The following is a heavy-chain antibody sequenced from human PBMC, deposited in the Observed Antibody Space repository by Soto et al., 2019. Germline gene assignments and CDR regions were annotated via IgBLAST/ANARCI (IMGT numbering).Heavy chain of an antibody. V-gene: IGHV4-39*01. CDR1: GGSISSSSYY. CDR2: IYYSGST. J-gene: IGHJ6*02. Sequence: PSETLSLTCTVSGGSISSSSYYWGWIRQPPGKGLEWIGSIYYSGSTYYNPSLKSRVTISVDTSKNQFSLKLSSVTAADTAVYYCASQASPYDSYGMDVWGQGTTVT. CDR3: ASQASPYDSYGMDV.